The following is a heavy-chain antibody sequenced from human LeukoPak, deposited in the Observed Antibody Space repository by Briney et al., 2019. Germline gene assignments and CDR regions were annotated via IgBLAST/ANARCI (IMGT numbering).Heavy chain of an antibody. CDR3: ARELVPGAIEERDFDY. V-gene: IGHV3-30*02. CDR1: GFTFSSYG. Sequence: GGSLRLSCAASGFTFSSYGMHWVRQAPGKGLEWVAFIRYDGSNKYYADSVKGRFTISRDNAKNSLYLQMNSLRAEDTAVYYCARELVPGAIEERDFDYWGQGTLVTVSS. D-gene: IGHD2-2*01. CDR2: IRYDGSNK. J-gene: IGHJ4*02.